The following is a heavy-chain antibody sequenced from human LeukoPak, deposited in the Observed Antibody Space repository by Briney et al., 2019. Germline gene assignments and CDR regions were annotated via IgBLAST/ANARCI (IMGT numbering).Heavy chain of an antibody. D-gene: IGHD6-19*01. CDR2: TSFDESNK. V-gene: IGHV3-30-3*01. CDR1: GFTFSTYA. Sequence: GGSLRLSCAASGFTFSTYAMHWVRQAPGKGLEWVAFTSFDESNKFYADSVEGRFTISRDNSKNTLFLQMHNLRVDDTAMYYCAVVAGRFPPDYWGQGTLVTVSS. CDR3: AVVAGRFPPDY. J-gene: IGHJ4*02.